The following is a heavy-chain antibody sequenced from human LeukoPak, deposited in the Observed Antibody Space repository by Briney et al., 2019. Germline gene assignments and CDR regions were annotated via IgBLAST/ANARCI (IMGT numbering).Heavy chain of an antibody. CDR2: INHSENT. CDR3: AAYNWNQLFDY. J-gene: IGHJ4*02. Sequence: SSETLSLTCAVYGGSFSGYYWSWIRQPPGKGLEWIGEINHSENTNYNPSLKSRVTISIDTSKKQFSLKLSSVTAADTAVYYCAAYNWNQLFDYWGQGTLVTVSS. D-gene: IGHD1-1*01. V-gene: IGHV4-34*01. CDR1: GGSFSGYY.